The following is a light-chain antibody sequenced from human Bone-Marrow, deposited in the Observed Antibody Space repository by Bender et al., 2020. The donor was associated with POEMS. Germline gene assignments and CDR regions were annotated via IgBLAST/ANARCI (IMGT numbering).Light chain of an antibody. CDR1: DSNFGGNN. CDR2: SNY. Sequence: QSVLTQPPSASGTPGQSVIISCSGTDSNFGGNNVNWYQHLPGTAPRLVVYSNYQRPSGVPARFSGSKSGTSASLAITGLQAEDEADYYCQSYDNSLSGPVVFGGGTTVTVL. CDR3: QSYDNSLSGPVV. V-gene: IGLV1-44*01. J-gene: IGLJ3*02.